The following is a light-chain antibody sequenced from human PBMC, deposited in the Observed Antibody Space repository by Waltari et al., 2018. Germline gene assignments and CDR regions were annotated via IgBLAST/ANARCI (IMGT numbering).Light chain of an antibody. CDR2: EVN. J-gene: IGLJ1*01. CDR3: SSYSSISFLV. Sequence: QSALTQPASVSGSPGQSITISCTGTSSDVGNYNYVSWSQQHPGKAPNLMIHEVNNRPSGVSNRFSGSKSGDTASLTISGLQGEDEADYYCSSYSSISFLVFGSGTTVTVL. CDR1: SSDVGNYNY. V-gene: IGLV2-14*01.